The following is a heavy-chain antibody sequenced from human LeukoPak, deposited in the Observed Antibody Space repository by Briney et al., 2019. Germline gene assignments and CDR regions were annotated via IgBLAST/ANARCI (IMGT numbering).Heavy chain of an antibody. CDR2: IYYGGST. V-gene: IGHV4-39*01. CDR1: GGSISSSDYY. CDR3: ARALGYCSGGSCTRGYNWFDP. Sequence: SETLSLTCTVSGGSISSSDYYWGWIRQPPGKGLEWIGSIYYGGSTYYNPSLKSRVTISVDTSMNQFSLKLSFVTTADTAVYYYARALGYCSGGSCTRGYNWFDPWGQGTLVTVPS. D-gene: IGHD2-15*01. J-gene: IGHJ5*02.